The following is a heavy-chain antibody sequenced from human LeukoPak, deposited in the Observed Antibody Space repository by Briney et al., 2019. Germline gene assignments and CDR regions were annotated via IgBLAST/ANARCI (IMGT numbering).Heavy chain of an antibody. Sequence: ASVKVSCKASGYTFTNFGITWVRQAPGQGLEWMGWISPYNGNTNYAQNLQGRVTMTTDTSTSTAYMELRSLISYDTAVYYCARGGVVPATVSNWFDPWGQGTLVTVSS. CDR1: GYTFTNFG. V-gene: IGHV1-18*01. J-gene: IGHJ5*02. D-gene: IGHD2-2*01. CDR2: ISPYNGNT. CDR3: ARGGVVPATVSNWFDP.